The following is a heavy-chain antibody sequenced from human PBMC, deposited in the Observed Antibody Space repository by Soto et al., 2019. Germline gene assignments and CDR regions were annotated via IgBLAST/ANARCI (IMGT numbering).Heavy chain of an antibody. J-gene: IGHJ4*02. V-gene: IGHV3-11*01. CDR1: GFTFSGYY. CDR2: IGKTGSDV. Sequence: GSLRLSCAGSGFTFSGYYMTWMRQAPGKGLEWVSFIGKTGSDVHYADSVEGRFTISRDNARNSLYLQMNSLTADDTAVYYCAREIGNRLPYGPVDYWGQGTVVTVSS. D-gene: IGHD3-10*01. CDR3: AREIGNRLPYGPVDY.